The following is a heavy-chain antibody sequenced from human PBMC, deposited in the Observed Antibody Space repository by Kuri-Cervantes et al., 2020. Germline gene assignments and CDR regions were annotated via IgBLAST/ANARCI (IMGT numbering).Heavy chain of an antibody. CDR3: AKSLARYGLDAFDI. CDR2: MWYDGSNK. Sequence: GGSLRLSCAASGFTFSSYGMHWVRQAPGKGLEWVAVMWYDGSNKYYADSVKGRFTISRDNSKNTLYLQMKSLRAEDTAVYYCAKSLARYGLDAFDIWGQGTMVTVSS. V-gene: IGHV3-33*08. D-gene: IGHD5-18*01. J-gene: IGHJ3*02. CDR1: GFTFSSYG.